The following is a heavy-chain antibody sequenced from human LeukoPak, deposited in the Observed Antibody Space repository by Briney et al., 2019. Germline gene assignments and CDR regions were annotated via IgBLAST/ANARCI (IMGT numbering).Heavy chain of an antibody. CDR2: ISSSSSYI. D-gene: IGHD2-2*01. CDR1: GFTFSSYS. V-gene: IGHV3-21*01. J-gene: IGHJ4*02. Sequence: GGSLRLPCAASGFTFSSYSMNWVRQAPGKGLEWVSSISSSSSYIYYADSVKGRFTISRDNAKNSLYLQMNSLRAEDTAVYYCARRYCSSTSCYEGYYFDYWGQGTLVTASS. CDR3: ARRYCSSTSCYEGYYFDY.